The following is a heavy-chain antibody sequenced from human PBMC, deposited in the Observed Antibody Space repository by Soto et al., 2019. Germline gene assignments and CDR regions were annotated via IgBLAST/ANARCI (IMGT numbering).Heavy chain of an antibody. CDR1: GGSISSYY. J-gene: IGHJ6*03. D-gene: IGHD4-17*01. CDR3: ARISEPAGGDYEYYYYYYMDV. CDR2: IYYSGST. Sequence: SETLSLTCTVSGGSISSYYWSWIRQPPGKGLEWIGYIYYSGSTNYNPSLKSRVTISVDTSKNQFSLKLSSVTAADTAVYYCARISEPAGGDYEYYYYYYMDVWGKGTTVTVSS. V-gene: IGHV4-59*01.